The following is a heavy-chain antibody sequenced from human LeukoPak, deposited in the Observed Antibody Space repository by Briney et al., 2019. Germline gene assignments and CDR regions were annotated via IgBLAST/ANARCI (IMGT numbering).Heavy chain of an antibody. J-gene: IGHJ4*02. Sequence: SETLSLTCAVYGGSFSGYYWSWIRQPPGKGLEWIGEINHSGSTNYNPSLKSRVTISVDTSKNQFSLKLSSVTAADTAVYYCARGEYYGDYLDYWGQGTLVTVSS. V-gene: IGHV4-34*01. CDR2: INHSGST. CDR1: GGSFSGYY. CDR3: ARGEYYGDYLDY. D-gene: IGHD4-17*01.